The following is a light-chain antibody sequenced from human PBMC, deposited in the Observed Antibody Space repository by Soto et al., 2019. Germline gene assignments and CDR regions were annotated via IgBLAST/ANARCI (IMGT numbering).Light chain of an antibody. CDR3: LPYSATPYS. CDR2: WAS. J-gene: IGKJ2*03. CDR1: QSILNRSNNKNH. V-gene: IGKV4-1*01. Sequence: DIVMTQSPDSLAVSLGERATINCKSSQSILNRSNNKNHFAWYQQKPGHPPELLIYWASTRESVVPDRFSGSGSVTDSTLTISSLQAEDVAVYYGLPYSATPYSFGQGTKLEIK.